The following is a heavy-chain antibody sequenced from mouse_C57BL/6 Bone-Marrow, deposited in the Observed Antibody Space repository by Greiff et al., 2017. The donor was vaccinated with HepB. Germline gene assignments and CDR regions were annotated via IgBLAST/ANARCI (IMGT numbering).Heavy chain of an antibody. Sequence: VQLQQSGAELARPGASVKLSCKASGYTFTSYGISWVKQRTGQGLEWIGEIYPRSGNTYYNEKFKGKATLTADKSSSTAYMELRSLTSEDSAVYFCATHYYGSSYLFAYWGQGTLVTVSA. J-gene: IGHJ3*01. CDR2: IYPRSGNT. V-gene: IGHV1-81*01. CDR1: GYTFTSYG. CDR3: ATHYYGSSYLFAY. D-gene: IGHD1-1*01.